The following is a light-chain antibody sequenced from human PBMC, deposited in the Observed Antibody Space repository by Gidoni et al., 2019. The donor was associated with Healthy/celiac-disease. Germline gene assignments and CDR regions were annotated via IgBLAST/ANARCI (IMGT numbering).Light chain of an antibody. CDR3: QQYGSSPQT. J-gene: IGKJ1*01. Sequence: EIVLTQPPGTLSLSPGERATPSCRASQSVSSSYLAWQQQKPGQAPRLLIYGASSRATGIPDRFSGSGSGTDFTLTISRLEPEDFAVYYCQQYGSSPQTFGQXTKVEIK. CDR2: GAS. V-gene: IGKV3-20*01. CDR1: QSVSSSY.